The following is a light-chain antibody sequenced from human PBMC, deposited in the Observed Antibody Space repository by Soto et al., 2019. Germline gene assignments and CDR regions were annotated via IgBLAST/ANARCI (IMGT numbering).Light chain of an antibody. Sequence: ENVLTQSPGTLSLSPGERATLSCRASQSVDSNFLAWYQQKPGQAPRLLIYGASTRAAGVADRFSGSGSGTDFALTITRIEPEDFAVYYCQQYGRSPLMYTFGQGTKLGVK. V-gene: IGKV3-20*01. CDR1: QSVDSNF. CDR3: QQYGRSPLMYT. CDR2: GAS. J-gene: IGKJ2*01.